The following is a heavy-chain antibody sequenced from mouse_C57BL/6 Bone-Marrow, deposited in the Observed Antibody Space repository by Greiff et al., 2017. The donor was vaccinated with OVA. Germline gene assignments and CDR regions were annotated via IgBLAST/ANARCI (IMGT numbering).Heavy chain of an antibody. Sequence: QVQLQHPGAELVKPGASVKLSCKASGYTFTSYWMHWVKQRPGQGLEWIGMIHPNSGSTNYNEKFKSKGTLTVDKSYSKAYMHLSNLKSVDSAVYYCSYGYEWYFVVWGTGTTVTVSS. CDR3: SYGYEWYFVV. D-gene: IGHD2-2*01. CDR1: GYTFTSYW. V-gene: IGHV1-64*01. CDR2: IHPNSGST. J-gene: IGHJ1*03.